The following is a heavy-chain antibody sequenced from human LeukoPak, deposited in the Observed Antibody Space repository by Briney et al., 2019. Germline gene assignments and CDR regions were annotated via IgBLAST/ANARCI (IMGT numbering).Heavy chain of an antibody. Sequence: GGSLRLSCAASGFTFSRNWMIWVRQAPGKRLEWVANINQDGSEKYYVDSVKGRFTISRDNAKNSLFLQMNSLRAEDTAVYYCARVGSGNFLGAFDTWGQGTMVTVSS. CDR3: ARVGSGNFLGAFDT. J-gene: IGHJ3*02. CDR2: INQDGSEK. CDR1: GFTFSRNW. D-gene: IGHD1-26*01. V-gene: IGHV3-7*03.